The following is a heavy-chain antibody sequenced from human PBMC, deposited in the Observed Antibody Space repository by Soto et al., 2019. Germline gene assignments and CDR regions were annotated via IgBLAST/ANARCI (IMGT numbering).Heavy chain of an antibody. J-gene: IGHJ6*02. CDR3: AIVLRIQLCAPPMDV. V-gene: IGHV3-30*03. CDR2: ISYDGSNK. Sequence: GGSLRLSCAASGFTFSSYGMHWVRQAPGKGLEWVAVISYDGSNKYYADSVKGRFTISRDNSKNTLYLQMNSLRAEDMAVYYCAIVLRIQLCAPPMDVWGQGITVTVS. CDR1: GFTFSSYG. D-gene: IGHD5-18*01.